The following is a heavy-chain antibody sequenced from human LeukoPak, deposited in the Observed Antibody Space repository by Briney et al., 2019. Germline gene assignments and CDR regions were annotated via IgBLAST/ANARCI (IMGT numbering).Heavy chain of an antibody. CDR3: AGHLGYFDY. J-gene: IGHJ4*02. Sequence: SETLSLTCTVSGGSVSSGNYYWSWIRQPAGEGLEWIGRIQTSGSTNYNPSLKSRVTISLDASKNQFSLKLSSVTAADTAVYYCAGHLGYFDYWGQGTLVTVSS. V-gene: IGHV4-61*02. CDR1: GGSVSSGNYY. D-gene: IGHD3-16*01. CDR2: IQTSGST.